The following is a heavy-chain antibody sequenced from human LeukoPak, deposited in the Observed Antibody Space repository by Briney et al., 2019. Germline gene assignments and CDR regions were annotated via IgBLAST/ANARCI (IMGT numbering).Heavy chain of an antibody. J-gene: IGHJ6*03. CDR1: GFTFSSYG. V-gene: IGHV3-30*18. CDR2: ISYDGSNK. D-gene: IGHD3-16*01. CDR3: AKGGSANDHYYYYYMDV. Sequence: GRSLRLSCAASGFTFSSYGMHWVRQAPGKGLEWVAVISYDGSNKYYADSVKGRFTISRDNSKNTLYLQMNSLRAEDTAVYYRAKGGSANDHYYYYYMDVWGKGTTVTVSS.